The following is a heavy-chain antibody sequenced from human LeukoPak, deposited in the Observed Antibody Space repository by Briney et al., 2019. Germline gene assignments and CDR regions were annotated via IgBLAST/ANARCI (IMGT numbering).Heavy chain of an antibody. CDR1: GFTFSNYA. J-gene: IGHJ4*02. V-gene: IGHV3-23*01. Sequence: GGSLRLSCAASGFTFSNYAMSWVRQAPGKGLEWVSAISGSGSSTDYADSVKGRLSISRDNSKNTLYLQMNSLRAEDTAVYYCARDGRGLGNYFDYWGQGTLVTVSS. D-gene: IGHD3-10*01. CDR3: ARDGRGLGNYFDY. CDR2: ISGSGSST.